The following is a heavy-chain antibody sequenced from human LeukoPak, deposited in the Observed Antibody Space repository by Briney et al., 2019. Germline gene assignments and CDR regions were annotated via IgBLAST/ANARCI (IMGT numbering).Heavy chain of an antibody. J-gene: IGHJ4*02. V-gene: IGHV4-34*01. Sequence: SETLSLTCAVYGGSFSGYYWSWIRQPPGKGLEWIGEINHSGSTNYNPSLKSRVTISVDTSKNQFSLRLSSVTAADTAVYYCARGPIAAAGFDYWGQGTLVTVSS. CDR1: GGSFSGYY. CDR3: ARGPIAAAGFDY. CDR2: INHSGST. D-gene: IGHD6-13*01.